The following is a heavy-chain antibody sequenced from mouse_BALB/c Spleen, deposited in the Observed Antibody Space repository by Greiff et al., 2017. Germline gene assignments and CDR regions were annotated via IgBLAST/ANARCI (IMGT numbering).Heavy chain of an antibody. V-gene: IGHV5-15*02. CDR1: GFTFSDHG. CDR2: ISNLPYSI. CDR3: ERAGNYSFDY. Sequence: VMLVASGGGLVQPGGSRKLSCAASGFTFSDHGMAWGRPAPGKGPEWVAFISNLPYSIYYADAVTGRFTISRENAKNTLCLEMSSLRSEDTAMYYCERAGNYSFDYWGQGTTLTVSS. D-gene: IGHD2-1*01. J-gene: IGHJ2*01.